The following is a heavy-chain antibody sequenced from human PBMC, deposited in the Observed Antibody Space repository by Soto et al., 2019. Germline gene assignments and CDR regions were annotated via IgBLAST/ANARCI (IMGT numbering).Heavy chain of an antibody. CDR1: GFSLSTSGVG. J-gene: IGHJ6*02. Sequence: QITLKESGPTLVRPTQTLTLTCTFSGFSLSTSGVGVGWIRQPPGKALEWLALIYWDDDKRYSPSLKSRLTLTKDTSKNQVVLTITNMDPVDTATYYCAHSRCGGDCLQSYSSHYYYGMDVWGQGTTVPVSS. CDR2: IYWDDDK. D-gene: IGHD2-21*02. CDR3: AHSRCGGDCLQSYSSHYYYGMDV. V-gene: IGHV2-5*02.